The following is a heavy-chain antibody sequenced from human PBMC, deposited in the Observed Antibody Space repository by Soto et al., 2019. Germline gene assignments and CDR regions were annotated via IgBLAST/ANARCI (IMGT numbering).Heavy chain of an antibody. CDR3: ARGCRSCCHDS. Sequence: EVRLLESGGGRVQPGGSLRLSCVASGFTFSNYDIHWVRQGAGEGLEWVAAIGSAGDTYYPDSVKGRFTISRENGNNSFYLQMNNLRAEDTALYYCARGCRSCCHDSWGQRALVNVSS. V-gene: IGHV3-13*01. CDR1: GFTFSNYD. CDR2: IGSAGDT. J-gene: IGHJ4*02. D-gene: IGHD6-13*01.